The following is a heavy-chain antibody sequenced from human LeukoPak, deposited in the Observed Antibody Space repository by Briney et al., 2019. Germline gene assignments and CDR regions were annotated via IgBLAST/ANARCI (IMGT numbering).Heavy chain of an antibody. Sequence: QPGGSLRLPCAASGLSFSSYWMHWVRQVPGKGLVWVSRLNSDGSSTSYADSVKGRFTISRDNAKNTLYLQMNSLRAEDTAVYYCVRGGYYVSGSFDYWGQGTLVTVSS. CDR2: LNSDGSST. CDR3: VRGGYYVSGSFDY. J-gene: IGHJ4*02. V-gene: IGHV3-74*01. CDR1: GLSFSSYW. D-gene: IGHD3-10*01.